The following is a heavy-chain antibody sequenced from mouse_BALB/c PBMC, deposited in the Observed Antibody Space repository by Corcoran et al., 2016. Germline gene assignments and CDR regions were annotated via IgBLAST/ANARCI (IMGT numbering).Heavy chain of an antibody. D-gene: IGHD3-2*01. Sequence: EVQLQQSGAELVKPGASVKLSCTASGFNIKDTYMHWVKQRPEQGLEWIGRIDPASGNTKYDPKFQGKATITADTSSNTAYLQLSSLTSEDTAVYYCARGRGQLGLFAYWGQGTLVTVSA. CDR3: ARGRGQLGLFAY. J-gene: IGHJ3*01. CDR1: GFNIKDTY. V-gene: IGHV14-3*02. CDR2: IDPASGNT.